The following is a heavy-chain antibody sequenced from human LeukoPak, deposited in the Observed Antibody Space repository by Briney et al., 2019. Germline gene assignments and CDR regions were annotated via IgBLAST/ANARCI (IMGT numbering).Heavy chain of an antibody. J-gene: IGHJ6*03. D-gene: IGHD3-22*01. CDR1: GYTFTGYY. CDR2: INPNSGGT. Sequence: GASVKVSCKASGYTFTGYYMHWVRQAPGQGLEWMGWINPNSGGTNYAQKFQGRVTMTRDTSISTAYMELSRLRSDDTAVYYCARGGTYLTFVVAPSYYMDVWGEGTTVTVSS. CDR3: ARGGTYLTFVVAPSYYMDV. V-gene: IGHV1-2*02.